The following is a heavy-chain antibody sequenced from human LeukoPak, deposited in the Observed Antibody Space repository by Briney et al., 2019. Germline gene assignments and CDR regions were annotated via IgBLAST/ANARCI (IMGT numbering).Heavy chain of an antibody. CDR3: ARETTYYYDSSGYKDY. D-gene: IGHD3-22*01. CDR1: GYTFTSYG. CDR2: ISAYNGNT. J-gene: IGHJ4*02. Sequence: VASVKVSCKASGYTFTSYGISWVRQAPGQGLERMGWISAYNGNTNYAQKLQGRVTMTTDTSTSTAYMGLRSLRSDDTAVYYCARETTYYYDSSGYKDYWGQGTLVTVSS. V-gene: IGHV1-18*01.